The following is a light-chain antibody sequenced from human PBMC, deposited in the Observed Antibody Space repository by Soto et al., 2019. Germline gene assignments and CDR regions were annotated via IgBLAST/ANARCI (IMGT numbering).Light chain of an antibody. CDR3: QHYNTYPLT. Sequence: DIQMTQSPSTLSASVGDRVTITCRASQSISYWLAWYQQRPGKAPNLLIYKASNLESGVPSRFSGSGSGTEFTLTISSLQPDDFATYYCQHYNTYPLTFGGGTKVDIK. V-gene: IGKV1-5*03. CDR2: KAS. J-gene: IGKJ4*01. CDR1: QSISYW.